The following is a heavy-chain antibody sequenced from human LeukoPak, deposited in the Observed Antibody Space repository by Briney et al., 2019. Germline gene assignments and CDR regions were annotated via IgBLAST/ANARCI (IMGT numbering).Heavy chain of an antibody. CDR2: INPNSGGT. D-gene: IGHD2-2*01. J-gene: IGHJ5*02. Sequence: ASVKVSCXASGYTFTGYYMHWVRQAPGQGLEWMVWINPNSGGTNYAQKFQGRVTMTRDTSISTAYMELSRLRSGDTAVYYCARDPRYCSSTSCRPWNWFDPWGQGTLVTVSS. CDR3: ARDPRYCSSTSCRPWNWFDP. CDR1: GYTFTGYY. V-gene: IGHV1-2*02.